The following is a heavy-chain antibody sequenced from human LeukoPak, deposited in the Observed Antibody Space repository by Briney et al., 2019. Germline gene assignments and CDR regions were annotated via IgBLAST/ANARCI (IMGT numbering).Heavy chain of an antibody. CDR2: ISGSGGST. V-gene: IGHV3-23*01. D-gene: IGHD3-22*01. J-gene: IGHJ4*02. CDR1: GFTFSSYS. Sequence: GGSLRLSCAASGFTFSSYSMNWVRQAPGKGLEWVSAISGSGGSTYYADSVKGRFTISRDNSKNTLYLQMNSLRAEDTAGYYCAKDTLYSDYYDSSGYFDYWGQGTLVTVSS. CDR3: AKDTLYSDYYDSSGYFDY.